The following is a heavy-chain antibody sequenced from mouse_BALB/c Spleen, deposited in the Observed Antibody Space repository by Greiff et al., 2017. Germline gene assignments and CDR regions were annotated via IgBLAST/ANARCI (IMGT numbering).Heavy chain of an antibody. V-gene: IGHV14-1*02. CDR2: IDPENGNT. D-gene: IGHD2-1*01. CDR1: GFNIKDYY. J-gene: IGHJ2*01. Sequence: VQLKESGAELVRPGALVKLSCKASGFNIKDYYMHWVKQRPEQGLEWIGWIDPENGNTIYDPKFQGKASITADTSSNTAYLQLSSLTSEDTAVYYCARAAIYYGNYGGYWGQGTTLTVSS. CDR3: ARAAIYYGNYGGY.